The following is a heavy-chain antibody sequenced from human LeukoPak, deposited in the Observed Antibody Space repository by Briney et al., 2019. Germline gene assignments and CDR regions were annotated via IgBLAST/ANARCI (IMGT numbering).Heavy chain of an antibody. V-gene: IGHV4-59*01. CDR2: IYYSGST. CDR1: GGSISSYY. CDR3: ARGNGYYDYVWGSYRPAALNFDY. Sequence: SETLSLTCTVSGGSISSYYWRWIRQPPGKGLEWIGYIYYSGSTNYNPSLKSRVTISVDTSKNQFSLKLSSVTAADTAVYYCARGNGYYDYVWGSYRPAALNFDYWGQGTLVTVSS. D-gene: IGHD3-16*02. J-gene: IGHJ4*02.